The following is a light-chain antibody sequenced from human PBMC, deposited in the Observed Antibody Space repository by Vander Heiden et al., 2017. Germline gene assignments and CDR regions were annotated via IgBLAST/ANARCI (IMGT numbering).Light chain of an antibody. Sequence: DIQLPQSPSALSASVGVRVTITCHATQDISNCLNSYHQQPRNAPKVLIDDASNLGTGVPSRFSGSGCGTESTFTISSLQPEDIATYYCQQYDKLPPTFGQGTKVEIK. V-gene: IGKV1-33*01. J-gene: IGKJ1*01. CDR1: QDISNC. CDR3: QQYDKLPPT. CDR2: DAS.